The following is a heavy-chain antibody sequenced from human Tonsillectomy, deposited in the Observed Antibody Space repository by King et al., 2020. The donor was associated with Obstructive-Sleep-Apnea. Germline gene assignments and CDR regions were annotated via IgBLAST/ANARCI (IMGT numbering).Heavy chain of an antibody. CDR2: IYYSGST. CDR1: GGSVSSDIYY. CDR3: ARVDRRVGGYSDY. D-gene: IGHD2-15*01. Sequence: VQLQESGPGLVKPSETLSLTCTVSGGSVSSDIYYWSWIRQPPGKGLEWIGYIYYSGSTNYNPSLKSRVTISIDTSKNQFSLKLSSLTAADTAVYYCARVDRRVGGYSDYWGHGTLVTVSS. J-gene: IGHJ4*01. V-gene: IGHV4-61*01.